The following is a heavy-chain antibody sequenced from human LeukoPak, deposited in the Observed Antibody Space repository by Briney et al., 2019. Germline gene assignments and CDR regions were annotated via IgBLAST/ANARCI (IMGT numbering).Heavy chain of an antibody. V-gene: IGHV3-23*01. Sequence: PGGSLRLSCAASGFTFSSYAMSWVRQAPGKGLEWVSAISGSGGSTYYADSVKGRFTISRDNSKNTLYLQMNSLRAEDTAVYYCAKPPTVTTSFRYYYGMDVWGQGTTVTVSS. CDR1: GFTFSSYA. J-gene: IGHJ6*02. D-gene: IGHD4-17*01. CDR3: AKPPTVTTSFRYYYGMDV. CDR2: ISGSGGST.